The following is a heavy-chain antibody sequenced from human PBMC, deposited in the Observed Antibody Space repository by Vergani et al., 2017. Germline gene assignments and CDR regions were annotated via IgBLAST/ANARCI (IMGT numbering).Heavy chain of an antibody. CDR3: ARAPAGSAKYSSSWHRPYYYYGMDV. V-gene: IGHV3-48*03. Sequence: EVQLVESGGGLVQPGGSLRLSCAASGFTFSSYEMNWVRQAPGKGLEWVSYISSSGSTIYYADSVKGRFTISRDNAKNSLYLQMNSLRAEDTAVYYCARAPAGSAKYSSSWHRPYYYYGMDVWGQGTTVTVSS. D-gene: IGHD6-13*01. CDR2: ISSSGSTI. J-gene: IGHJ6*02. CDR1: GFTFSSYE.